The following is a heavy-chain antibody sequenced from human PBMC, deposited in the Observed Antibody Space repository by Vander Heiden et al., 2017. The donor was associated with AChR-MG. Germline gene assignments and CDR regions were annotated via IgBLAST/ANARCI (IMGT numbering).Heavy chain of an antibody. CDR2: VDPEDGET. Sequence: EVQLVQSGAEVKKPGATVKISCKVSGYTFTDYYMHWVQQAPGKGLEWMGLVDPEDGETIYAEKFQGRVTITADTSTDTAYMELSSLRSEDTAVYYCATTDVVVPAANRSYYYYYGMDVWGQGTTVTVSS. D-gene: IGHD2-2*01. V-gene: IGHV1-69-2*01. J-gene: IGHJ6*02. CDR1: GYTFTDYY. CDR3: ATTDVVVPAANRSYYYYYGMDV.